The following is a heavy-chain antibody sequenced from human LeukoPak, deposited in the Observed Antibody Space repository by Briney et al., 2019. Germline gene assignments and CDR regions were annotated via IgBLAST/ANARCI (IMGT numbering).Heavy chain of an antibody. V-gene: IGHV3-7*01. J-gene: IGHJ3*02. CDR1: GFTFGSYW. Sequence: GGSLRLSCAASGFTFGSYWMSWVRQAPGKGLEWVANIKQDGSEKYYVDSVKGRFTISRDNAKNSLYLQMNSLRAEDTAVHYCARDLAGPPQEAFDIWGQGTMVTVSS. CDR3: ARDLAGPPQEAFDI. CDR2: IKQDGSEK.